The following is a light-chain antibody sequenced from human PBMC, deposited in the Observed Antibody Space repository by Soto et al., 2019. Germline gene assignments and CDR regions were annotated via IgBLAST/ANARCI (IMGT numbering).Light chain of an antibody. Sequence: IVLTQSPATLSLSPEESATLSCRASQRISNSYLAWYQQKPGQAPRLLLYDASSRATGIPDRVSGSGSGTDFTLTISRLEPEDFAVYYCQQYARPPYAFGQGTKVDIK. V-gene: IGKV3-20*01. CDR3: QQYARPPYA. J-gene: IGKJ2*01. CDR1: QRISNSY. CDR2: DAS.